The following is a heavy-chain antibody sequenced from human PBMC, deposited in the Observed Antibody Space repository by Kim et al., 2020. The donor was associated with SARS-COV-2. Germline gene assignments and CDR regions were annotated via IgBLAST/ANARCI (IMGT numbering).Heavy chain of an antibody. CDR2: IIPIFGTA. D-gene: IGHD3-9*01. Sequence: SVKVSCKASGGTFSSYAISWVRQAPGQGLEWMGGIIPIFGTANYAQKFQGRVTITADESTSTAYMELSSLRSEDTAVYYCARGGILTGYFDVGFDPWGQGTLVTVSS. V-gene: IGHV1-69*13. J-gene: IGHJ5*02. CDR3: ARGGILTGYFDVGFDP. CDR1: GGTFSSYA.